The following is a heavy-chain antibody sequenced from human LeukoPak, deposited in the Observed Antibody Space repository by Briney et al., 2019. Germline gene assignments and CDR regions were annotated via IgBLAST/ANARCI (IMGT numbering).Heavy chain of an antibody. V-gene: IGHV3-7*01. CDR3: ASRPFGYSGYDSAYNWFDP. J-gene: IGHJ5*02. D-gene: IGHD5-12*01. CDR1: GFTFSSYW. CDR2: IKQDGSEK. Sequence: GGSLRLSCAASGFTFSSYWMSWVRQAPGKGLEWVANIKQDGSEKYYVDSVKGRFTISRDSAKNSLYLQMNSLRAEDTAVYYCASRPFGYSGYDSAYNWFDPWGQGTLVTVSS.